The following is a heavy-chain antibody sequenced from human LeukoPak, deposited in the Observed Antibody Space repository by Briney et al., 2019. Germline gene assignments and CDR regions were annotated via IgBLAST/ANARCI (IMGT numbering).Heavy chain of an antibody. CDR2: VSADGRTQ. V-gene: IGHV3-30*03. D-gene: IGHD5-24*01. J-gene: IGHJ4*02. Sequence: GGSLRLSCAASGFTFSSYGVHWVRQAPGKGLEWVTVVSADGRTQLYSDSVKGRFTVSRDNSLNTLHLQMNSLKTEDTAVYYCAREFGHNRWYFDYWGQEALVTVSS. CDR3: AREFGHNRWYFDY. CDR1: GFTFSSYG.